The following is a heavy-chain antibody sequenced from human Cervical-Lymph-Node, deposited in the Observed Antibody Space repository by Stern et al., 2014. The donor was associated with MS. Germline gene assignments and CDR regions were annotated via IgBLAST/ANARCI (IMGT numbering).Heavy chain of an antibody. Sequence: EVHLMESGPEVKKPGESLKISCKSSGYRFISYWIGWVRQMPGQGLDLMGIIYPGASPTRYSPSFEGHVTISIDKSIITACLQWSSLKASDTAMYYWARRSYGDTWGQGTLVTVSS. CDR1: GYRFISYW. CDR3: ARRSYGDT. J-gene: IGHJ4*02. CDR2: IYPGASPT. V-gene: IGHV5-51*01. D-gene: IGHD2-21*01.